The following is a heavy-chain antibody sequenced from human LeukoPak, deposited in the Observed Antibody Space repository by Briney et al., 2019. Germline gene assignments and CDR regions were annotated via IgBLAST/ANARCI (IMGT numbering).Heavy chain of an antibody. CDR3: ATNYYGSWSFDY. J-gene: IGHJ4*02. CDR1: GFTSSDYY. D-gene: IGHD3-10*01. CDR2: ISSSGSTI. Sequence: GGSLRLSCAASGFTSSDYYMSWIRQAPGKGLEWVSYISSSGSTIYYADSVKGRFTISRDNAKNSLYLQMNSLRAEDTAVYYCATNYYGSWSFDYWGQGTLVTVSS. V-gene: IGHV3-11*04.